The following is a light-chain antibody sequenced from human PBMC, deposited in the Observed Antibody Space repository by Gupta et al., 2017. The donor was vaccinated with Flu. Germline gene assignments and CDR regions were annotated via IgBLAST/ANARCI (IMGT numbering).Light chain of an antibody. V-gene: IGKV1-5*03. CDR3: QQDFSYRT. CDR2: KAS. Sequence: DIRMTQSPSTLSASIGDTVTISCRASQNIDGWLAWYQLKPGKAPKLLIYKASSLENGVPSRFSGSGSGTIFTLTSTGLQRDDSATYFWQQDFSYRTFGQGTKVEIK. J-gene: IGKJ1*01. CDR1: QNIDGW.